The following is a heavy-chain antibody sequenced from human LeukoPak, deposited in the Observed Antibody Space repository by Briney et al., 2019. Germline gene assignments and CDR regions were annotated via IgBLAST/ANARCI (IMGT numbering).Heavy chain of an antibody. V-gene: IGHV4-59*01. CDR2: IFSSGST. Sequence: PSETLSLTCTVSGYSISSDYYWGWIRQPPGKRLEWIGYIFSSGSTKYNPSLKSQVTISLDTSKNQFSLKLSSVTAADTAVYYCARGPAFDYWGQGTLVTVSS. J-gene: IGHJ4*02. CDR3: ARGPAFDY. CDR1: GYSISSDYY.